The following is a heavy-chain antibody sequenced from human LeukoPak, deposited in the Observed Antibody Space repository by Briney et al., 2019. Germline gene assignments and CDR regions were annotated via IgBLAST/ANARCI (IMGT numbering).Heavy chain of an antibody. Sequence: GGSLRLSCAASGFTFSVYWMTWVRQAPGKGLEWVSSIDRGGSTYYADSVKGRFTISRDNSKNTLYLQMNSLRAEDTAVYYCARAPYSSLYYFDYWGQGTLVTVSS. CDR2: IDRGGST. J-gene: IGHJ4*02. CDR1: GFTFSVYW. CDR3: ARAPYSSLYYFDY. D-gene: IGHD6-13*01. V-gene: IGHV3-66*01.